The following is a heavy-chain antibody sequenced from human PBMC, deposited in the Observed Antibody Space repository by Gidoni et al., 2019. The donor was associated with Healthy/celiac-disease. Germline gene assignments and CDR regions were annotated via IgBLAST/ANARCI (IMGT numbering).Heavy chain of an antibody. J-gene: IGHJ6*03. D-gene: IGHD2-2*01. CDR3: AKQDCSSTSCYRPRYYYYYMDV. CDR2: IRYDGSNK. CDR1: GFTFSSYR. Sequence: QVQLVESGGGVVQPGGSLRLSCAASGFTFSSYRRHWLRQAPGKGLEWVAFIRYDGSNKYYADSGKGRFTISRDNSKNTLYLQMNSLRAEDTAVYYCAKQDCSSTSCYRPRYYYYYMDVWGKGTTVTVSS. V-gene: IGHV3-30*02.